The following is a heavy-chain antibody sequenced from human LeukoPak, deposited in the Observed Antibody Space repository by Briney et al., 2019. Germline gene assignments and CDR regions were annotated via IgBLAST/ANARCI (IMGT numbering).Heavy chain of an antibody. D-gene: IGHD3-10*01. Sequence: SQTLSLTCAISGDSVPSNSAAWNWIRQSPSRGLEWLGRTYYRSKWYNDYAVSVKSRITINPDTSKNQFSLQLNSVTPEDTAVYYCAREADVLLWFGERWFDPWGQGTLVTVSS. CDR2: TYYRSKWYN. CDR1: GDSVPSNSAA. V-gene: IGHV6-1*01. CDR3: AREADVLLWFGERWFDP. J-gene: IGHJ5*02.